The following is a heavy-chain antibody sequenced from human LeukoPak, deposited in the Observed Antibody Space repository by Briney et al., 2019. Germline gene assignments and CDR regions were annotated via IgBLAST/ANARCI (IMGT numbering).Heavy chain of an antibody. V-gene: IGHV3-21*01. Sequence: GSLRLSCAASGFTFSSYSMNWVRQAPGKGLEWVSSISSSSSYIYYADSVKGRFTISRDNAKNSLYLQMNSLRAEDTAVYYCARGYYDSSGYYSLTDYWGQGTLVTVSS. CDR1: GFTFSSYS. CDR2: ISSSSSYI. D-gene: IGHD3-22*01. J-gene: IGHJ4*02. CDR3: ARGYYDSSGYYSLTDY.